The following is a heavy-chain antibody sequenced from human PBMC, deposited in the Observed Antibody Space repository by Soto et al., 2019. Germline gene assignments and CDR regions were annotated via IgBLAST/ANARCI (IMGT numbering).Heavy chain of an antibody. CDR1: GYTFYRHS. Sequence: QAQLEQSGAEVKKPGASVKVSCKASGYTFYRHSISWVRQAPGQGLEWMGRINGDYGNTQYAQKFRGRVTMTTDTSTTTVYMELTNLRSDDTAVYYCARCIQGDYYYGMDVWGQGTMVTVSS. CDR3: ARCIQGDYYYGMDV. CDR2: INGDYGNT. D-gene: IGHD5-18*01. J-gene: IGHJ6*02. V-gene: IGHV1-18*01.